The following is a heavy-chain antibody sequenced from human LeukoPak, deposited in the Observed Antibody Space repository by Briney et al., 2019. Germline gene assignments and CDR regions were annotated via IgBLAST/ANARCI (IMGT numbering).Heavy chain of an antibody. V-gene: IGHV1-69*04. CDR1: GGPFSSHA. CDR3: ARGRGPRTGSNGDYLDY. J-gene: IGHJ4*02. D-gene: IGHD1-1*01. Sequence: GASVKVSCKTSGGPFSSHAVNWVRQAPGQGLEWMGRINPILGLRNYAQRFQGRVTITADKSTSTVYMDVTSLRSEDTAVYFCARGRGPRTGSNGDYLDYWGQGTLVTVSS. CDR2: INPILGLR.